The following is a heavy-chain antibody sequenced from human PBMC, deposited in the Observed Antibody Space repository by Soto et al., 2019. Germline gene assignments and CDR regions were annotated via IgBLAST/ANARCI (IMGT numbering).Heavy chain of an antibody. CDR3: AKSRVHYCSGGSCYYYYYYYMDV. D-gene: IGHD2-15*01. CDR2: ISGSGGST. J-gene: IGHJ6*03. V-gene: IGHV3-23*01. Sequence: GGSLRLSCAASGFTFSSYAMSWVRQAPGKGLEWVSAISGSGGSTYYADSVKGRFTISRDNSKNTLYLQMNSLRAEDTAVYYCAKSRVHYCSGGSCYYYYYYYMDVWGKGTTVTVSS. CDR1: GFTFSSYA.